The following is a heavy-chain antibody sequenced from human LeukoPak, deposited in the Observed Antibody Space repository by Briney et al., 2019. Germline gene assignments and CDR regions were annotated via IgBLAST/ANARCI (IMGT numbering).Heavy chain of an antibody. CDR2: ISSSGSTI. CDR3: ARVWFGEFDYYYYGMDV. D-gene: IGHD3-10*01. CDR1: GFTFSSYA. J-gene: IGHJ6*02. V-gene: IGHV3-48*03. Sequence: GGSLRLSCAASGFTFSSYAMSWVRQAPGKGLEWVSYISSSGSTIYYADSVKGRFTISRDNAKNSLYLQMNSLRAEDTAVYYCARVWFGEFDYYYYGMDVWGQGTTVTVSS.